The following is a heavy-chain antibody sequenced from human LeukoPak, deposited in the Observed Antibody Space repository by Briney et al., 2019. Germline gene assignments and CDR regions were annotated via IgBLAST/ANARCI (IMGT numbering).Heavy chain of an antibody. Sequence: GGSLRLSCAASGFTFSSYSMNWVRQAPGKGLEWVSYISSRGNTIYYADSVKGRFTISRDNAKNSLYLQMNSLRAEDTAVYYCARSGNYYDLSFDYWGQGSLVTVSS. J-gene: IGHJ4*02. D-gene: IGHD3-22*01. V-gene: IGHV3-48*04. CDR3: ARSGNYYDLSFDY. CDR1: GFTFSSYS. CDR2: ISSRGNTI.